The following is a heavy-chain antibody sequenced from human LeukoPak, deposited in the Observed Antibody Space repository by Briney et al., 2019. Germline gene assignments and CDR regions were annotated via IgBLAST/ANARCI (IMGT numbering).Heavy chain of an antibody. CDR2: IYYSGST. D-gene: IGHD3-10*01. CDR3: AGAGRWFGINNWFYP. CDR1: GGSISSYY. J-gene: IGHJ5*02. Sequence: SETLSLTCTVSGGSISSYYWSWIRQPPGKGLEWIGYIYYSGSTNYNPSLKSRVTISVDTSKNQFSLKLSSVTAADAAVYYCAGAGRWFGINNWFYPWGQGTLVTVSS. V-gene: IGHV4-59*01.